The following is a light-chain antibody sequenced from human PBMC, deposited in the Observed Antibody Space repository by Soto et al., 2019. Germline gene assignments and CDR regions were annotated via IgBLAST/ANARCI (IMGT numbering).Light chain of an antibody. CDR3: QQYDSVPT. Sequence: DIQMTQSPSSLSASVGDRVTITCQASQDISNYLNWYQQKPGKAPXLLIYDASKFETGVPARFSGSGSGTTFTFTISSLQPEDIATYYCQQYDSVPTFGGGTKVDIK. V-gene: IGKV1-33*01. CDR2: DAS. CDR1: QDISNY. J-gene: IGKJ4*01.